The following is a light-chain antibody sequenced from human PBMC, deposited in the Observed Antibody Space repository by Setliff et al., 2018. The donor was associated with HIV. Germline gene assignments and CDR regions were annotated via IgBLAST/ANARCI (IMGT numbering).Light chain of an antibody. Sequence: QSVLSQPASVSGSPGQSITISCTGTSSDVGGYNYVSWYQQHPGKAPKLILYEVRNRPSGVSNRSSGSKSGNTASLTISGLQAEDEADYYCSSYASTNTLPFGTGTKVTVL. CDR2: EVR. CDR3: SSYASTNTLP. J-gene: IGLJ1*01. V-gene: IGLV2-14*01. CDR1: SSDVGGYNY.